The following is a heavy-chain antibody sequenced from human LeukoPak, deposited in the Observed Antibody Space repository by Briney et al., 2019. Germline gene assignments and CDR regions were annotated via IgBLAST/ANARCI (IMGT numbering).Heavy chain of an antibody. J-gene: IGHJ5*02. D-gene: IGHD5-18*01. CDR1: GFTFSDYG. V-gene: IGHV3-33*01. CDR2: IWYDGSNK. Sequence: GGSLRLSCAASGFTFSDYGMHWVRQAPGKGLEWVAVIWYDGSNKYYADSVKGRFTISRDNSKNTLYMQMNSPRGEDTAVYYCAREVLVYTAMVGFDPWGQGTLVTVSS. CDR3: AREVLVYTAMVGFDP.